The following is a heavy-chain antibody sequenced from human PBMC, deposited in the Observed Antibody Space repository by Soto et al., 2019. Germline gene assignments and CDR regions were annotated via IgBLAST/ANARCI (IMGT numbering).Heavy chain of an antibody. Sequence: EVQLVESGGGLVQPGGSLRLSCEASGFTLSSYSMNWARQAPGQGLEWVSYISSSSSTIYYADSVKGRFTISRDNAKNSLYLQMNSLIDEDTAVYYCAIDNPRSSGWDVWGQGTTVTVSS. V-gene: IGHV3-48*02. CDR1: GFTLSSYS. CDR2: ISSSSSTI. J-gene: IGHJ6*02. CDR3: AIDNPRSSGWDV.